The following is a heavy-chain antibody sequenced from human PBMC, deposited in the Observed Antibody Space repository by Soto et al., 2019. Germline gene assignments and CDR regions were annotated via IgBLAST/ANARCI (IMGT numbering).Heavy chain of an antibody. CDR1: GFTFRSYG. V-gene: IGHV3-30*03. CDR3: GAGQYFTDY. D-gene: IGHD2-2*01. Sequence: QVQVVESGGGVVQPGRSLRLSCSTSGFTFRSYGMHWVRQAPGKGLEWVALISNDGSDKYYADSVKGRFTISRDNSKSTLYLQMNRLRGDDTAVYYCGAGQYFTDYWGQGTLVTVSS. J-gene: IGHJ4*02. CDR2: ISNDGSDK.